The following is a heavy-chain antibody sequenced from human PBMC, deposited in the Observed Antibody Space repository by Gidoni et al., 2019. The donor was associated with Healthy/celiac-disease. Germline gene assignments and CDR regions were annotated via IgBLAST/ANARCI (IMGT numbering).Heavy chain of an antibody. CDR2: IRSKAYGGTT. D-gene: IGHD3-3*01. CDR3: TRDHEWLFSQHLDY. J-gene: IGHJ4*02. CDR1: GFTFGDYA. V-gene: IGHV3-49*03. Sequence: EVQLVESGGGLVQPGRSLRLSCTASGFTFGDYAMSWFRQAPGKGLEWVGFIRSKAYGGTTEYAASVKGRFTISRDDSKSIAYLQMNSLKTEDTAVYYCTRDHEWLFSQHLDYWGQGTLVTVSS.